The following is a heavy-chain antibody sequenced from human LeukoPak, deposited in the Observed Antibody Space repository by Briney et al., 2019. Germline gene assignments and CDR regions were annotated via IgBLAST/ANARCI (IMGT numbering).Heavy chain of an antibody. CDR3: ARYCSGGSCYDGFDY. CDR2: INHSGST. Sequence: SETLSLTCAVYGGSFSGYYWSWICLPPPQGLEWIGEINHSGSTNYNPSLKSRVTISVDTSKNQFSLKLSSVTAADTAVYYCARYCSGGSCYDGFDYWGQGTLVTVSS. D-gene: IGHD2-15*01. J-gene: IGHJ4*02. V-gene: IGHV4-34*01. CDR1: GGSFSGYY.